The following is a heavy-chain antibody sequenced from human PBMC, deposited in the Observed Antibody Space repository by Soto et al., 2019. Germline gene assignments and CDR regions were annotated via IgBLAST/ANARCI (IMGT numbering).Heavy chain of an antibody. CDR2: ISSSSSTI. Sequence: EVQLVESGGGLVQPGGSLRLSCAASGFTFSSYSMNWVRQAPGKGLEWVSYISSSSSTIYYADSVKGRFTISRDNDKNYMYLQMNSLRAEDTAVYYCARDGAIITMVRVSFDIWGQGTMVTVSS. V-gene: IGHV3-48*01. CDR3: ARDGAIITMVRVSFDI. CDR1: GFTFSSYS. D-gene: IGHD3-10*01. J-gene: IGHJ3*02.